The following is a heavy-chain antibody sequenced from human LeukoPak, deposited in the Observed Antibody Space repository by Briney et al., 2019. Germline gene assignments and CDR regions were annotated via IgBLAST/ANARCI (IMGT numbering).Heavy chain of an antibody. D-gene: IGHD3-22*01. J-gene: IGHJ3*02. CDR3: AQGIEDYYDSSDAFDI. V-gene: IGHV3-7*03. CDR2: IKQDGSEK. Sequence: GGSLRLSCAASGFTFSSYWMSWVRQAPGKGLEWVANIKQDGSEKYYVDSVKGRFTISRDNAKNSLYLQMNSLRAEDTAVYYCAQGIEDYYDSSDAFDIWGQGTMVTVSS. CDR1: GFTFSSYW.